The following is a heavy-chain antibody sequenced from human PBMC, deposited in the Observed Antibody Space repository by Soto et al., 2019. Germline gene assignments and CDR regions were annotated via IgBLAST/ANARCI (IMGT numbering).Heavy chain of an antibody. V-gene: IGHV3-33*01. J-gene: IGHJ5*02. CDR2: IWFDGSNK. D-gene: IGHD6-19*01. CDR3: ARVAYSSGWSEWFDP. CDR1: GFTFSSYG. Sequence: LRLSCAASGFTFSSYGMHWVRQAPGKGLEWVAVIWFDGSNKYYADSVKGRFTISRDNSKNTLYLQMNSLRAEDTAVYYCARVAYSSGWSEWFDPWGQGTLVTVSS.